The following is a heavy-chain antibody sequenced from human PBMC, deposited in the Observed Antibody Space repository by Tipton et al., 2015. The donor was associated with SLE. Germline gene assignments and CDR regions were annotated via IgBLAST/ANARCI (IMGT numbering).Heavy chain of an antibody. J-gene: IGHJ1*01. CDR1: GFTFSTFA. CDR2: IYSGGFT. Sequence: SLRLSCAASGFTFSTFAMTWVRQAPGKGLEWVSTIYSGGFTSSAVSVEGRFIIFRDDSKNTVSLQMNSLRTEDTAVYYCVRLRREHQIVRLGWFWGLGTLVTVSS. CDR3: VRLRREHQIVRLGWF. V-gene: IGHV3-23*03. D-gene: IGHD2/OR15-2a*01.